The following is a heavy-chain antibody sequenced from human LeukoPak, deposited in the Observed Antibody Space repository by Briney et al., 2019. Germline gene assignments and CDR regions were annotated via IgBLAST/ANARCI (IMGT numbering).Heavy chain of an antibody. V-gene: IGHV4-34*01. Sequence: PSETPSLTRAVYGGSCDDYYCSWVRQPPGKGLEWIGEIHPSGIFYYNSSLLSRVTISIDTSKSQFSLRLTSVTAADTGFYYCARGRDRSKACDHWGQGSLVTVSS. CDR1: GGSCDDYY. CDR2: IHPSGIF. CDR3: ARGRDRSKACDH. J-gene: IGHJ4*02. D-gene: IGHD5-24*01.